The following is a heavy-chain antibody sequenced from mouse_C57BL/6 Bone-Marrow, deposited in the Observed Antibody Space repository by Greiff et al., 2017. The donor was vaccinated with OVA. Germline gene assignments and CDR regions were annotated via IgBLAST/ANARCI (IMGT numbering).Heavy chain of an antibody. Sequence: VQLKESGPELVTPGASVKIPCKASGYTFTDYNMDWVKQSPGKSLEWIGDINPNNGGTIYNQKFKGKATLTVDKSSSTAYMELRSLTSEDTAVYYCASEEDDYPFAYWGQGTLVTVSA. CDR3: ASEEDDYPFAY. J-gene: IGHJ3*01. D-gene: IGHD2-4*01. V-gene: IGHV1-18*01. CDR2: INPNNGGT. CDR1: GYTFTDYN.